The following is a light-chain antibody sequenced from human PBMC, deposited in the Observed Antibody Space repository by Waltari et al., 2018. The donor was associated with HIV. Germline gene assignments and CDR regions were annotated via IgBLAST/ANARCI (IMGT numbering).Light chain of an antibody. CDR3: QSYDTNKNWV. J-gene: IGLJ3*02. CDR2: ESY. Sequence: FMLTQPHPVPESPGRTVTISCTRSSGCIAGTYVPWFQRRPGSSPTAVIYESYFRTSGVPARFSGSIDRSSNSASLTISGLKTEDEADYYCQSYDTNKNWVFGGGTKLTVL. V-gene: IGLV6-57*01. CDR1: SGCIAGTY.